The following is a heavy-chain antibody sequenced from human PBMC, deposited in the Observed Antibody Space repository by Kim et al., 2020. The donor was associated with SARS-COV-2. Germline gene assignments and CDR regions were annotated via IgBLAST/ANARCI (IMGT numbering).Heavy chain of an antibody. J-gene: IGHJ5*02. CDR2: IKQDGSEK. D-gene: IGHD2-2*01. CDR1: GFTFSSYW. CDR3: ARLPPHPRKIIVVVPAANWFDP. V-gene: IGHV3-7*03. Sequence: GGSLRLSCAASGFTFSSYWMSWVRQAPGKGLEWVANIKQDGSEKYYVDSVKGRFTISSDNAKNSLYLQMNSLRAEDTAVYYCARLPPHPRKIIVVVPAANWFDPWGQGTLVTVSS.